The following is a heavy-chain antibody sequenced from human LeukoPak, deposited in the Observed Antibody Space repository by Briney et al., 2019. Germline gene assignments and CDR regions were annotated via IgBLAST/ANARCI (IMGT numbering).Heavy chain of an antibody. Sequence: GGSLRLSCAASGFTFSSYAMSWVRQAPGKGLEWVSAISGSGGSTYYADSVKGRFTISRDNAKNSLYLQMNSLRAEDTAVYYCARDHLAYCGGDCYSGVIDAFDIWGQGTMVTVSS. CDR2: ISGSGGST. V-gene: IGHV3-23*01. CDR1: GFTFSSYA. CDR3: ARDHLAYCGGDCYSGVIDAFDI. D-gene: IGHD2-21*02. J-gene: IGHJ3*02.